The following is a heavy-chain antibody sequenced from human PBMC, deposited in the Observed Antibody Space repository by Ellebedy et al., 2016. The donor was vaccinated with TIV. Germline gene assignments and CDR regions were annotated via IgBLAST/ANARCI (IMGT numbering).Heavy chain of an antibody. CDR3: AREAVAGHFDY. J-gene: IGHJ4*02. CDR1: GYTFTSYG. Sequence: SVKVSCXASGYTFTSYGISWVRQAPGQGLEWMGGIIPIFGTANYAQKFQGRVTITADESTSTAYMELSSLRSEDTAVYYCAREAVAGHFDYWGQGTLVTVSS. V-gene: IGHV1-69*13. CDR2: IIPIFGTA. D-gene: IGHD6-19*01.